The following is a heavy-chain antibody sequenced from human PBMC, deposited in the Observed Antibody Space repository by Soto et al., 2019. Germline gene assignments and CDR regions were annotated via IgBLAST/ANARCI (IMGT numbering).Heavy chain of an antibody. CDR3: AGGIAARPLGY. Sequence: QLQLQESGSGLVKPSQTLSLTCAVSGGSISSGGYSWSWIRQPPGKGLEWIGYIYHSGSTYYNPSLKHRVTISVDRTTNQFSLKLSAVTAADTAVYYCAGGIAARPLGYWGQGTLVTVSS. J-gene: IGHJ4*02. CDR1: GGSISSGGYS. CDR2: IYHSGST. D-gene: IGHD6-6*01. V-gene: IGHV4-30-2*01.